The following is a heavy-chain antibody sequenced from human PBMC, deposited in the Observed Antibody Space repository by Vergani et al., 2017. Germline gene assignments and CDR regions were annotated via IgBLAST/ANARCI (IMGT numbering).Heavy chain of an antibody. J-gene: IGHJ3*02. V-gene: IGHV4-38-2*01. Sequence: QVQLQESGPGLVKPSETLSLSCAVSGDFLTSGHYWGWIRQPPGKGLEWIGSVYHSGTIYYNPSLKSRVAISLDTSKNQFSLNLTSVTAADTAVYYCARLRGTNGYYFSDAFDIWGQGTMVTVSS. CDR1: GDFLTSGHY. D-gene: IGHD3-22*01. CDR3: ARLRGTNGYYFSDAFDI. CDR2: VYHSGTI.